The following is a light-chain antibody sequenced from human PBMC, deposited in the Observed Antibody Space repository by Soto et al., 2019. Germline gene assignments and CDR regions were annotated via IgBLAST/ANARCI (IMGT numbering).Light chain of an antibody. V-gene: IGLV1-44*01. Sequence: QSVLTQPPSLSATPGQRVNISCSGSFSNSGDNAVNCYQQLPGAAPKLLIYLNDQRPSGVPDRFSGSKSGTSAFLAISGLQSEDEADYYCAAWDDSLNALFGTGNKVTVL. J-gene: IGLJ1*01. CDR2: LND. CDR1: FSNSGDNA. CDR3: AAWDDSLNAL.